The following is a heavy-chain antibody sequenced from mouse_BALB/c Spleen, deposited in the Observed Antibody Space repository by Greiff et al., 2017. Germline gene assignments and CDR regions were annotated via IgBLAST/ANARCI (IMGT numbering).Heavy chain of an antibody. CDR1: GYTFTSYW. CDR2: IDPSDSET. D-gene: IGHD2-14*01. V-gene: IGHV1-69*02. Sequence: QVQLQQPGAELVKPGAPVKLSCKASGYTFTSYWMNWVKQRPGRGLEWIGRIDPSDSETHYNQKFKDKATLTVDKSSSTAYIQLSSLTSEDSAVYYCAREDRYGGDYYAMDYWGQGTSVTVSS. CDR3: AREDRYGGDYYAMDY. J-gene: IGHJ4*01.